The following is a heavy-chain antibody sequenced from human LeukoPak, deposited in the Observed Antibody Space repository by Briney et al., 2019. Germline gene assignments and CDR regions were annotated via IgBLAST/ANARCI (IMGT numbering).Heavy chain of an antibody. CDR2: IRYDGRNK. CDR1: GFIFSSYG. Sequence: GGSLRLSCAASGFIFSSYGMHWVRQAPGKGLEWVAFIRYDGRNKYYADSVKGRFTISRDNSKNSLYLQMNSLRAEDTSLYYCAKDMAAYYYASGNIDYWGQGTLVTVSS. D-gene: IGHD3-10*01. J-gene: IGHJ4*02. V-gene: IGHV3-30*02. CDR3: AKDMAAYYYASGNIDY.